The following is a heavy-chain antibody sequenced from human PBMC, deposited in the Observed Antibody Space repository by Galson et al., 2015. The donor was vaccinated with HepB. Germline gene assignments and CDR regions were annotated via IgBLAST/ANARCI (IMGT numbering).Heavy chain of an antibody. CDR2: ITSSGGNS. V-gene: IGHV3-23*01. D-gene: IGHD2-15*01. J-gene: IGHJ4*02. Sequence: SLRLSCAASGFSFTRYAMTWVRQAPGKGLEWVSSITSSGGNSYYTDSVKGRFTVSRDNSKHTLLLQLNSLRAEDTAMYFCAKDGIMVANNPYHFHYWGQGTLVTVSS. CDR3: AKDGIMVANNPYHFHY. CDR1: GFSFTRYA.